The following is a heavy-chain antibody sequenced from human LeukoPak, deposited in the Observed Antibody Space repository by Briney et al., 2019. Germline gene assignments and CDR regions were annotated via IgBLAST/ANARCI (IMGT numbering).Heavy chain of an antibody. CDR3: AGGPSYGPFDY. D-gene: IGHD3-10*01. V-gene: IGHV3-66*01. Sequence: HPGGSQRLSPASSRFTVSSNYMICVRQARVKGLEWVSVIYSGGGTKYADSVKGIFTISRDSSKNTLYLQMNSLRAEDTAVYYCAGGPSYGPFDYWGQGTLVTVSS. J-gene: IGHJ4*02. CDR1: RFTVSSNY. CDR2: IYSGGGT.